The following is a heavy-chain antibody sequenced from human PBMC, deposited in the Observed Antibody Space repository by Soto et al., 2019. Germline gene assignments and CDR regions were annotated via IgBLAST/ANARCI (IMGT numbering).Heavy chain of an antibody. CDR3: ARVERGTATTVVDAFDI. Sequence: QVQLQQWGAGLLKPSETLSLTCAVYGGSVNSGNYYWSWIRQPPGKGLEWIGEMSHSGGNHFNPSLKSRVTISVDTSKNQVSLKVSSVTAADTALYYCARVERGTATTVVDAFDIWGPGTLVTGSS. V-gene: IGHV4-34*01. D-gene: IGHD1-1*01. J-gene: IGHJ3*02. CDR2: MSHSGGN. CDR1: GGSVNSGNYY.